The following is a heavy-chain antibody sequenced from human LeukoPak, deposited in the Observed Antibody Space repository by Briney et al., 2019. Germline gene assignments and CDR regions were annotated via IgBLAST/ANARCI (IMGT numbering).Heavy chain of an antibody. Sequence: SETLSLTCTVSGVSISSSNSYWGWIRQPPGKGLEWIGSIYYSGNTYYNASLKSQVSISIDTSKNQFSLRLTSVTAADTAVYYCAVVRGVIISYGFDYWGQGTLVTVSS. CDR3: AVVRGVIISYGFDY. CDR1: GVSISSSNSY. V-gene: IGHV4-39*01. CDR2: IYYSGNT. D-gene: IGHD3-10*02. J-gene: IGHJ4*02.